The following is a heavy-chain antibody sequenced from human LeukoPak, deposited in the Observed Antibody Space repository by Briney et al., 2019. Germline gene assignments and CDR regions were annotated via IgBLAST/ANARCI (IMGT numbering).Heavy chain of an antibody. Sequence: HPGGSLRLSCAASGFTFSSYSMNWVRQAPGKGLEWVSAISGSGGSTYYADSVKGRFTISRDNSKNTLYLQMNSLRAEDTAVYYCAKATAMRYCSGGSCYSTYYYGMDVWGQGTTVTVSS. CDR1: GFTFSSYS. CDR3: AKATAMRYCSGGSCYSTYYYGMDV. J-gene: IGHJ6*02. CDR2: ISGSGGST. V-gene: IGHV3-23*01. D-gene: IGHD2-15*01.